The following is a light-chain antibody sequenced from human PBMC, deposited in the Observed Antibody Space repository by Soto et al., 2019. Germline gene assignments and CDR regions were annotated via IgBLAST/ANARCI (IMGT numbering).Light chain of an antibody. CDR3: QQYNTWSSIT. CDR1: ESLSSN. Sequence: EIVMTQSPATLSVSPGERVTPSCRASESLSSNLAWYQQKPGQAPSLLMYGASTRATGIPARFSGSGSGTEFTLTISSLQSEDFAVYYCQQYNTWSSITFGQGTRLEIK. V-gene: IGKV3-15*01. CDR2: GAS. J-gene: IGKJ5*01.